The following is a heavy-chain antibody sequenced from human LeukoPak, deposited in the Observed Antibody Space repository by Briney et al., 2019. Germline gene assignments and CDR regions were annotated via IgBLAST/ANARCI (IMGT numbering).Heavy chain of an antibody. CDR1: GFTFSSYR. CDR3: TRDHGLDV. CDR2: INSDGSAT. V-gene: IGHV3-74*01. Sequence: GGSRNPPFAAFGFTFSSYRLSWVPQAPGKGLMWVSQINSDGSATSCADPVKGRCTISRDNAKNMLYLEMNSLRVEDTAVYFCTRDHGLDVWGQGTTVTVSS. J-gene: IGHJ6*02.